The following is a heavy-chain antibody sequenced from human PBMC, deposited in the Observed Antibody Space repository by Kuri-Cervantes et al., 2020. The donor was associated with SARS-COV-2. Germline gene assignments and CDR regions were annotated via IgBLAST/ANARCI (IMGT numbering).Heavy chain of an antibody. CDR2: ISGSGGST. D-gene: IGHD5-18*01. V-gene: IGHV3-23*01. J-gene: IGHJ3*02. Sequence: GESLKISCAASGFTFSSYAMSWVRQAPGKGLEWVSAISGSGGSTYYADSVKGRFTISRDNSKNTLYLQMNSLRAEDTAVYYCARDWGYSYAEGAFDIWGQGTMVTVSS. CDR3: ARDWGYSYAEGAFDI. CDR1: GFTFSSYA.